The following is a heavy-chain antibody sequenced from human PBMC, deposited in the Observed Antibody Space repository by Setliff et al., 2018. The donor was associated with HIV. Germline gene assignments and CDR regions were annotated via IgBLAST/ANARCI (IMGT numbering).Heavy chain of an antibody. Sequence: SETLSLTCTASGGSINNYYWSWIRQPPGKGLEYIGYIYTNGGTNYNPSLKSRVTISVDTSKNQFSLRLSSVTAADTAVYYCARRSGWSEDYWGQGTLVTVSS. CDR3: ARRSGWSEDY. D-gene: IGHD6-19*01. V-gene: IGHV4-4*08. CDR2: IYTNGGT. CDR1: GGSINNYY. J-gene: IGHJ4*02.